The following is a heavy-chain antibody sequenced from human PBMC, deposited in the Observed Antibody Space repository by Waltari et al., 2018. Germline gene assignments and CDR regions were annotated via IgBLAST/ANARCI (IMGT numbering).Heavy chain of an antibody. CDR2: ISYDGSNK. Sequence: QVQLVESGGGVVQPGKSLRLSCTASGFTFSSYGMHWVRQAPGKGLEWVAVISYDGSNKDYADSVKGRFTISRDNSKNTLYLQMNSLRAEDTAVYYCAKDGGIAVAGAEYFQHWGQGTLVTVSS. V-gene: IGHV3-30*18. D-gene: IGHD6-19*01. CDR3: AKDGGIAVAGAEYFQH. J-gene: IGHJ1*01. CDR1: GFTFSSYG.